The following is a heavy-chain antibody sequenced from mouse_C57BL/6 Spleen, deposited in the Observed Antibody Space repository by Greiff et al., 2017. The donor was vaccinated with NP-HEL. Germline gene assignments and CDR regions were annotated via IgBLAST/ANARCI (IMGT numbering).Heavy chain of an antibody. CDR1: GYTFTSYW. D-gene: IGHD2-5*01. CDR3: ARKGPYSNSRYFDY. J-gene: IGHJ2*01. V-gene: IGHV14-1*01. Sequence: EVQLQQPGAELVKPGASVKLSCKASGYTFTSYWMHWVKQRPGRGLEWIGRIDPEDGDTEYAPKFQGKATMTADTSSNTAYLQLSSLTSEDTAVYYCARKGPYSNSRYFDYWGQGTTLTVSS. CDR2: IDPEDGDT.